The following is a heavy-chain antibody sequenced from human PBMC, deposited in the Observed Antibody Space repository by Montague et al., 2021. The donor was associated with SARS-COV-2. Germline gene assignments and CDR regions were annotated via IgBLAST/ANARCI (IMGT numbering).Heavy chain of an antibody. CDR1: DASISSYY. V-gene: IGHV4-59*01. Sequence: SETLSLTCTVSDASISSYYWSWIRQPPGKGLEWIGYIYYSGSTNYNPSLKCRVTISVDTSKNQFSLKLSSVTAADTAVYYCARGSGWMGNAFDIWGQGTMVTVSS. CDR3: ARGSGWMGNAFDI. J-gene: IGHJ3*02. CDR2: IYYSGST. D-gene: IGHD6-19*01.